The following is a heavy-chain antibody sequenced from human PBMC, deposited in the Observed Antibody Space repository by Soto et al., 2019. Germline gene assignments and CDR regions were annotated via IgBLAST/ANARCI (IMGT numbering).Heavy chain of an antibody. CDR1: RFTFSSYG. V-gene: IGHV3-30*18. Sequence: QVQLVESGGGVVQPGRSLRLSCAASRFTFSSYGMHWVRQAPGKGLEWVAVISYDGSNKYYADSVKGRFTISRDNSKNTLYLQMNSLRAEDTAVDYCAKRGDIVLGDWFDPWGQGTLVTVSS. D-gene: IGHD2-2*01. CDR3: AKRGDIVLGDWFDP. J-gene: IGHJ5*02. CDR2: ISYDGSNK.